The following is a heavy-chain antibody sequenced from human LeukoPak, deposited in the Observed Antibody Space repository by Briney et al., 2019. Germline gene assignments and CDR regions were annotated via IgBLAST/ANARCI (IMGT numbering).Heavy chain of an antibody. Sequence: PGGSLRLSCAASGFTVSSNYMSWVRQAPGKGLEWVSVIYSGGSTYYADSAKGRFTISRDNSKNTLYLQMNSLRAEDTAVYYCARVQVGATLDYWGQGTLVTVSS. CDR3: ARVQVGATLDY. CDR1: GFTVSSNY. D-gene: IGHD1-26*01. V-gene: IGHV3-53*01. J-gene: IGHJ4*02. CDR2: IYSGGST.